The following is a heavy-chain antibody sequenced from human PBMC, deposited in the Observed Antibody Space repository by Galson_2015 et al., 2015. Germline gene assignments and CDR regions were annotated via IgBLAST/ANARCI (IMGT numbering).Heavy chain of an antibody. CDR1: GFTFSSYA. J-gene: IGHJ4*02. V-gene: IGHV3-30-3*01. CDR3: ARVGGDIAARTWGYFDY. Sequence: SLGLSCAASGFTFSSYAMHWVRQAPGKGLEWVAVISYDGSNKFYADSVKGRFTISRDNSKNTLYLQMNSLRPEDTAVYYCARVGGDIAARTWGYFDYWGQGTLVTVSS. D-gene: IGHD6-6*01. CDR2: ISYDGSNK.